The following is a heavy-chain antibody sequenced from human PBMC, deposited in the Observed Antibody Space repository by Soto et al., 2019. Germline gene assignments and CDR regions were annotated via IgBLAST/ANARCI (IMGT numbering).Heavy chain of an antibody. CDR3: AKEDH. CDR2: ISWNSGTI. V-gene: IGHV3-9*01. J-gene: IGHJ4*02. Sequence: EVQLVVSGGGPVQPGGSLRLSCEGSGFTFEDYAMHWVRQAPGKGLEWVSGISWNSGTIDYADSVNGRFTVARDNARDSLYLQMTGLRPEDTAFYYCAKEDHWGRGTLVTVSS. CDR1: GFTFEDYA.